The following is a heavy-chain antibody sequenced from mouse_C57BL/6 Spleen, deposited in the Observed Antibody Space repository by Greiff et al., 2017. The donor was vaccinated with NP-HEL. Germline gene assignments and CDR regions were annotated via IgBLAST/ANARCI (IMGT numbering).Heavy chain of an antibody. CDR3: ARHDYYGSSYYFDY. Sequence: EVQQVESGGDLVKPGGSLKLSCAASGFTFSSYGMSWVRQTPDKRLEWVATISSGGSYTYYPDSVKGRFTISRDNAKNTLYLQMSSLKSEDTAMYYCARHDYYGSSYYFDYWGQGTTLTVSS. V-gene: IGHV5-6*01. D-gene: IGHD1-1*01. CDR2: ISSGGSYT. J-gene: IGHJ2*01. CDR1: GFTFSSYG.